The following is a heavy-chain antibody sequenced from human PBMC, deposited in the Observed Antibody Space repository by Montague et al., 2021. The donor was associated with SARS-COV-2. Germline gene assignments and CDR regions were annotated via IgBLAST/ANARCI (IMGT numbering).Heavy chain of an antibody. D-gene: IGHD2-2*01. CDR3: ANFRRTQLLFGTLYYGMDV. CDR2: ISYSGST. CDR1: GSSISSYY. V-gene: IGHV4-59*01. Sequence: SETLSLTCTVFGSSISSYYWSWIRHPPGRGLQSTGYISYSGSTNYNPSLKSRVTISVDTSKNHFTLRLSSVTAADTAVYYCANFRRTQLLFGTLYYGMDVWGQGTTVTVSS. J-gene: IGHJ6*02.